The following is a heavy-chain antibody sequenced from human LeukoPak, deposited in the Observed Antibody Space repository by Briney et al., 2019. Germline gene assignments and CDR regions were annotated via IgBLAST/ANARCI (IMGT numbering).Heavy chain of an antibody. CDR2: ISSSGST. CDR1: GDSISSGDYY. V-gene: IGHV4-61*02. D-gene: IGHD1-26*01. J-gene: IGHJ5*02. Sequence: SETLSLTCTVSGDSISSGDYYWSWIRQPAGKGLEWIGRISSSGSTNYNPSLKSRVTISVDTSKTQLSLKLSSVTAAATAVYYCARDLLIVGATVGPPTNWFDPWGQGTLVTVSS. CDR3: ARDLLIVGATVGPPTNWFDP.